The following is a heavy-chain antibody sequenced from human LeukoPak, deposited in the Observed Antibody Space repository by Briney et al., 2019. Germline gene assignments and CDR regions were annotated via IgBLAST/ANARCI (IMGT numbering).Heavy chain of an antibody. CDR1: GGSISSSSYY. D-gene: IGHD3-22*01. CDR3: ARVMDSPRPSGGYGPYYFDY. CDR2: IYYSGST. Sequence: PSETLSLTCTVSGGSISSSSYYWGWIRQPPGKGLEWIGYIYYSGSTNYNPSLKSRVTISVDTSKNQFSLKLSSVTAADTAVYYCARVMDSPRPSGGYGPYYFDYWGQGTLVTVSS. V-gene: IGHV4-61*05. J-gene: IGHJ4*02.